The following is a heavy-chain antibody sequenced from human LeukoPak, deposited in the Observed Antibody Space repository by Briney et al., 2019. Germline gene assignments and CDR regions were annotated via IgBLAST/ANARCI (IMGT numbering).Heavy chain of an antibody. CDR1: GGTFSSYA. D-gene: IGHD5-12*01. CDR2: IIPIFGTA. V-gene: IGHV1-69*13. Sequence: SEKVSCKASGGTFSSYAISWVRQAPGQGLEWMGGIIPIFGTANYAQKFQGRVTITADESTSTAYMELSSLRSEDTAVYYCARGHIVATIKAGLDYWGQGTLVTVSS. J-gene: IGHJ4*02. CDR3: ARGHIVATIKAGLDY.